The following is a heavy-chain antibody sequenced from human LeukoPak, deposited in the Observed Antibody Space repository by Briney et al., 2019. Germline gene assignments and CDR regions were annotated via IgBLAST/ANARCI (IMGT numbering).Heavy chain of an antibody. CDR1: SGSISSYY. CDR3: AREIVGASGWFDP. V-gene: IGHV4-59*01. Sequence: SETLSLTCTVSSGSISSYYWSWIRQPPGKGLEWIGYIYYSGSTNYNPSLKSRVTISVDTSKNQFSLKLHSVTAADTAVYYCAREIVGASGWFDPWGQGTLVTVSS. CDR2: IYYSGST. D-gene: IGHD1-26*01. J-gene: IGHJ5*02.